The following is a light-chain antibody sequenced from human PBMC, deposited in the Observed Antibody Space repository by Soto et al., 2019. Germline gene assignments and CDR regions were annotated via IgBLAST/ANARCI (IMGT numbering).Light chain of an antibody. CDR3: SSYTTSSTYV. CDR1: VSDVGGYDS. CDR2: EVS. V-gene: IGLV2-14*01. Sequence: QSVLTQPASVSGSPGQSITISCTGTVSDVGGYDSVSWYQQHPGKAPKLIIYEVSHRPSGVSNRFSGSKSGNTASLAISGLQAEDEADYYCSSYTTSSTYVFGTGTKVTVL. J-gene: IGLJ1*01.